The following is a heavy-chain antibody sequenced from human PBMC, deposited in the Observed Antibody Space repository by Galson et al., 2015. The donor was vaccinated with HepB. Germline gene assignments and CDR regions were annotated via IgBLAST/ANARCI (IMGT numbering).Heavy chain of an antibody. D-gene: IGHD2-15*01. CDR3: ARDKVVAATPYYFDY. J-gene: IGHJ4*02. V-gene: IGHV1-18*04. CDR1: GYTFTSYG. CDR2: ISAYNGNT. Sequence: SVKVSCKASGYTFTSYGISWVRQAPGQGLEWMGWISAYNGNTNYAQKLQGRVTMTTDTSTSTAYMELRSLRSDDTAVYYCARDKVVAATPYYFDYWGQGTLVTVSS.